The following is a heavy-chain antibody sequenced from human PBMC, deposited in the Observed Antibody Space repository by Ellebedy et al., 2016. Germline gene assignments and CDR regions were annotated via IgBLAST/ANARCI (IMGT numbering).Heavy chain of an antibody. J-gene: IGHJ4*02. Sequence: GGSLRLSCEGSGLSFSDFWMDWVRQAPGKGLEWVANIRKDGGATSYVVSVRGRFTISRDNAKNSVYLQMNSLRAEDTAIYYCARDFAGGGSFWGRGTLVTVSS. V-gene: IGHV3-7*01. D-gene: IGHD2-15*01. CDR3: ARDFAGGGSF. CDR2: IRKDGGAT. CDR1: GLSFSDFW.